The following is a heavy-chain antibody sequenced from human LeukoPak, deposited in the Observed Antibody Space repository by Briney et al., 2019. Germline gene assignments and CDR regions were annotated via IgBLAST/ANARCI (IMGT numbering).Heavy chain of an antibody. CDR1: GYTFTSYG. J-gene: IGHJ5*02. V-gene: IGHV1-18*01. Sequence: EASVKVSCKASGYTFTSYGISWVRQAPGQGLEWMGWISSYNGNTNYAQKLQGRATMTTDTSTSTAYMELRSLRSDDTAVYYCARDGAGYCSGGSCYWNWFDPWGQGTLVTVSS. CDR3: ARDGAGYCSGGSCYWNWFDP. CDR2: ISSYNGNT. D-gene: IGHD2-15*01.